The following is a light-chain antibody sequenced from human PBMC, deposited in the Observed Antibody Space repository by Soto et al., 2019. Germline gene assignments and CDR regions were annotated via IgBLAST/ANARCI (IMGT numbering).Light chain of an antibody. J-gene: IGKJ3*01. CDR1: QTISSSY. Sequence: EIVLTQSPGTLSLSPGERATLSCRASQTISSSYLAWYQQKPGQAPRLLIYAASTRATGIPDRFSGSGSGTDFPLTINSLEPEDFAVYFCQQFGGSPLFTFGPGTKVDIK. CDR3: QQFGGSPLFT. CDR2: AAS. V-gene: IGKV3-20*01.